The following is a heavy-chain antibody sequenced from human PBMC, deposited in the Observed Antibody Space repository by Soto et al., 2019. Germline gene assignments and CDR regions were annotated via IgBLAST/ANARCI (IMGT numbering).Heavy chain of an antibody. CDR2: ISWNSGSI. Sequence: GGSLRLSCAASGFTFDDYAMHWVRQAPGKGLEWVSGISWNSGSIGYADSVKGRFTISRDNAKNSLYLQMNSLRAEDTALYYCAKDHSYYYGSGSYYDYWGQGTLVTVSS. D-gene: IGHD3-10*01. CDR1: GFTFDDYA. V-gene: IGHV3-9*01. CDR3: AKDHSYYYGSGSYYDY. J-gene: IGHJ4*02.